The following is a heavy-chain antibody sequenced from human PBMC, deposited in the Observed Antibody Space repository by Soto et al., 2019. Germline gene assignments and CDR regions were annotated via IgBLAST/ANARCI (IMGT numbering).Heavy chain of an antibody. V-gene: IGHV1-46*01. CDR3: ARDSPELYDFWSGYYPTAYFIMDV. J-gene: IGHJ6*02. Sequence: ASVKVSCKASGYTXTSYYMHWVRQAPGQGLEWMGIINPSGGSTSYAQKFQGRVTMTRDTSTSTVYMELSSLRSEDTAVYYCARDSPELYDFWSGYYPTAYFIMDVWGQGTTVTVSS. CDR2: INPSGGST. D-gene: IGHD3-3*01. CDR1: GYTXTSYY.